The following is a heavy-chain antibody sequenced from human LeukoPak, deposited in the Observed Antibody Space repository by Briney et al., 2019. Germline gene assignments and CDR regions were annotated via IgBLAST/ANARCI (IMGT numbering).Heavy chain of an antibody. CDR3: ARDLPKRMLLDSFDI. D-gene: IGHD3-16*01. CDR1: GFTFVSYS. J-gene: IGHJ3*02. V-gene: IGHV3-21*01. CDR2: ISSSSLYI. Sequence: PGGSLRLSCAASGFTFVSYSMNWVRQALGKGLEWVSSISSSSLYIYYADSVKGRFTISRDNSKNTLYLHVNSLKAEDSAVYYCARDLPKRMLLDSFDIWGQGTMVTVSA.